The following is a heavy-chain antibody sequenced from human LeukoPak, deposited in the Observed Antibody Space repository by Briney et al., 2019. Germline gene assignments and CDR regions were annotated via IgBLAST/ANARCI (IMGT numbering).Heavy chain of an antibody. V-gene: IGHV3-30*04. Sequence: GGSLRLSCAASGFTFSSYAMHWVRQAPGKGLEWVAVISYDGSNKYYADSVKGRFTISRDNSKSTLYLQMNSLRAEDTAVYYCARDLDYWGQGTLVTVSS. J-gene: IGHJ4*02. CDR2: ISYDGSNK. CDR1: GFTFSSYA. CDR3: ARDLDY.